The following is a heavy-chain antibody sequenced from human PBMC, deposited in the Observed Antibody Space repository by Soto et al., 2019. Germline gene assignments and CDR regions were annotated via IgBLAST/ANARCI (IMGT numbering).Heavy chain of an antibody. CDR3: AKRKRGLSRAVHSSGYYFFDY. D-gene: IGHD3-22*01. CDR1: GFTFSSYA. CDR2: ISGSGGST. J-gene: IGHJ4*02. Sequence: GGSLRLSCAASGFTFSSYAMSWVRQAPGKGLEWVSAISGSGGSTYYADSVKGRFTISRDNSKNTLYLQMNSLRAEDTAVYYCAKRKRGLSRAVHSSGYYFFDYWGQGTLVTVSS. V-gene: IGHV3-23*01.